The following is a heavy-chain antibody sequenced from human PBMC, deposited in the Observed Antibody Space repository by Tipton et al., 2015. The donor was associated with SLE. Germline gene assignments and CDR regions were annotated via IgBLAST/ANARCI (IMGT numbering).Heavy chain of an antibody. CDR1: GFTFSSYW. CDR3: AREGYYDSSGWSSSRLGLDF. CDR2: INSDGSST. V-gene: IGHV3-74*01. Sequence: SLRLSCAASGFTFSSYWMHWVRQAPGKGLVWVSRINSDGSSTSYADSVKGRFTISRDNAKNTLYLQMNSLRPEDTAAYFCAREGYYDSSGWSSSRLGLDFWGKGTMVTVSS. D-gene: IGHD3-22*01. J-gene: IGHJ3*01.